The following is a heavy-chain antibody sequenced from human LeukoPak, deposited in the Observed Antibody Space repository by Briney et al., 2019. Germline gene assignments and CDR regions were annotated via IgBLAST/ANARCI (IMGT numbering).Heavy chain of an antibody. D-gene: IGHD6-13*01. CDR2: IDHDGINT. J-gene: IGHJ6*03. Sequence: PGGSLRLSCAASGFTFSSYWMHWVRQAPGKGLVWVSRIDHDGINTYYADSVKGRFTISRDNSKNSLYLQMNSLRAEDTALYYCAKDRGWAAAGYMDVWGKGTTVTVSS. CDR3: AKDRGWAAAGYMDV. V-gene: IGHV3-74*01. CDR1: GFTFSSYW.